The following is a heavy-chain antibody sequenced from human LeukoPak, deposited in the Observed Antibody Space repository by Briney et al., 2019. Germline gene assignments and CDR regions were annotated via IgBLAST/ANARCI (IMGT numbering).Heavy chain of an antibody. V-gene: IGHV3-30-3*01. CDR3: QGRAMVTNDY. J-gene: IGHJ4*02. CDR1: GFTFSSYA. Sequence: PGGSLRLSCAASGFTFSSYAMHWVRQAPGKGLEWVAVISYDGSNKYYADSVKGRFTISRDNSKNTLYLQMNSLRAEDTAVYYCQGRAMVTNDYWGQGTLVPVSS. CDR2: ISYDGSNK. D-gene: IGHD5-18*01.